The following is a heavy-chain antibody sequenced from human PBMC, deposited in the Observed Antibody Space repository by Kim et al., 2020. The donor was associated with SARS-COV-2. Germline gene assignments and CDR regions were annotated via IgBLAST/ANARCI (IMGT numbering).Heavy chain of an antibody. CDR1: GFTFSSYG. V-gene: IGHV3-33*01. CDR2: IWYDGSNK. D-gene: IGHD3-22*01. Sequence: GGSLRLSCAASGFTFSSYGMHWVRQAPGKGLEWVAVIWYDGSNKYYADSVKGRFTISRDNSKNTLYLQMNSLRAEDTAVYYCAREYTVPFRYYYDSSGYGGQIDYWGQGTLVTVSS. CDR3: AREYTVPFRYYYDSSGYGGQIDY. J-gene: IGHJ4*02.